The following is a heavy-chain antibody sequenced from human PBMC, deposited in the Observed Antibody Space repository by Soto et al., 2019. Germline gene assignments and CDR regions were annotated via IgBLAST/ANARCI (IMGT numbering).Heavy chain of an antibody. CDR2: INHSGST. CDR3: ARGRLPQRDTATRYYYYYYMDV. CDR1: GGSFSGYY. Sequence: SETLSLTCAVYGGSFSGYYWSWIRQPPGKGLEWIGEINHSGSTNYNPSLKSRVTISVDTSKNQFSLKLSSVTAADTAVYYCARGRLPQRDTATRYYYYYYMDVWGKGTTVTVSS. J-gene: IGHJ6*03. V-gene: IGHV4-34*01. D-gene: IGHD5-18*01.